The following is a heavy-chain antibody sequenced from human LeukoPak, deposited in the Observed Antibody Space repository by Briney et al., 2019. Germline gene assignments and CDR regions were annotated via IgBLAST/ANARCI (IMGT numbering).Heavy chain of an antibody. J-gene: IGHJ4*02. Sequence: ASVKVSCKASGYTFTGYYMHWVRQAPGQGLEWMGWINPNSGGTKYAQKFQGRVTMTRDTSISTAYMELSRLRSDDTAVYYCASTQGDYGDYFDYWGQGTLVTVSS. CDR1: GYTFTGYY. CDR2: INPNSGGT. D-gene: IGHD4-17*01. CDR3: ASTQGDYGDYFDY. V-gene: IGHV1-2*02.